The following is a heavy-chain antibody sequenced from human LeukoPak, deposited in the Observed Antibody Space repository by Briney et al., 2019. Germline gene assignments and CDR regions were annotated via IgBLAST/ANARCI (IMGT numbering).Heavy chain of an antibody. J-gene: IGHJ4*02. CDR3: AKVQQWPVENFDY. CDR1: GFTFSSYA. Sequence: PGGSLRLSCAASGFTFSSYAMSWVRQAPGKGLEWVSAISGSGGSTYYADSVKGRFTISRDNSKNTLYLQMNSLRAEDTDVYYCAKVQQWPVENFDYWGQGTLVTVSS. V-gene: IGHV3-23*01. D-gene: IGHD6-19*01. CDR2: ISGSGGST.